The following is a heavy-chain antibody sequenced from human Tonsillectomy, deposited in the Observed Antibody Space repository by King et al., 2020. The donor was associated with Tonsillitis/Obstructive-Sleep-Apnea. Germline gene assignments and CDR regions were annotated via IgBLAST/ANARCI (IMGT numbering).Heavy chain of an antibody. V-gene: IGHV3-53*01. CDR2: IYSGGSK. CDR1: GFTFSSNY. Sequence: EVQLVESGGGLIQPGGSLRLSCSASGFTFSSNYMSWVRQSTGKGVEWVSVIYSGGSKYYADSVKCRVTISTDNSKNTLNRQMNSLRAEDTAVYYCESHKGNFDWYFDLWGRGTLVTVSS. J-gene: IGHJ2*01. CDR3: ESHKGNFDWYFDL. D-gene: IGHD1-7*01.